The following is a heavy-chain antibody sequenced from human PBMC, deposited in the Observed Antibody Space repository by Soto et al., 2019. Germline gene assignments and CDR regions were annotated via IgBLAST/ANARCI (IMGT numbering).Heavy chain of an antibody. V-gene: IGHV3-23*01. CDR1: GFTFSSYA. D-gene: IGHD3-10*01. Sequence: GGSLRLSCAASGFTFSSYAMSWVRQAPGKGLEWVSAISGSGGSTYYADSVKGRFTISRDNSKNTRYLQMNSLRAEDTAVYYCAKDRSSAGFGELLAYWGQGTLVTVSS. CDR2: ISGSGGST. CDR3: AKDRSSAGFGELLAY. J-gene: IGHJ4*02.